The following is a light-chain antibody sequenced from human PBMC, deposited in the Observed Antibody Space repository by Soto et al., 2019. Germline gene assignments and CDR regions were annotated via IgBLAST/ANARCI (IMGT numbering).Light chain of an antibody. J-gene: IGKJ3*01. CDR1: ESVTSSC. Sequence: EIVLTQSPGTLSLSPGERATLSCTASESVTSSCLTWYQRKPGQAPRLLMHTTSISATDIPVRFSGTGSGTEFALTISRMEPEDSAVYYCQQCGGSPLFSFGPGTRVDI. CDR3: QQCGGSPLFS. CDR2: TTS. V-gene: IGKV3-20*01.